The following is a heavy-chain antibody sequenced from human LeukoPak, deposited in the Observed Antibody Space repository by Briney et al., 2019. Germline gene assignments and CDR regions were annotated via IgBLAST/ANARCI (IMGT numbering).Heavy chain of an antibody. Sequence: GGSLRLSCAASGFTFSSYDMHWVRHATGKGLEWVSAIGTAGDTYYPGSGKGRFTISRENAKNSLYLQMNSLRAGDTAVYYCARGGGTYYYGSGSSYIDAFDIWGQGTMVTVSS. J-gene: IGHJ3*02. CDR3: ARGGGTYYYGSGSSYIDAFDI. CDR1: GFTFSSYD. CDR2: IGTAGDT. V-gene: IGHV3-13*01. D-gene: IGHD3-10*01.